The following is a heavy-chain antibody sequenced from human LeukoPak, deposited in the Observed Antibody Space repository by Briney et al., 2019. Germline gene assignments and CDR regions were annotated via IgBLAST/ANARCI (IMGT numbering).Heavy chain of an antibody. CDR1: GDSLSSSF. Sequence: SETLSLTCTVSGDSLSSSFWSWIRQPAGKGLEWIGRIYTSGSTNYNPSLKSRVTMSVDTSKNQFSLKLSSVTAADTAVYYCARGGNYGSGNTIDYWGQGTLVTVFS. CDR2: IYTSGST. J-gene: IGHJ4*02. CDR3: ARGGNYGSGNTIDY. D-gene: IGHD3-10*01. V-gene: IGHV4-4*07.